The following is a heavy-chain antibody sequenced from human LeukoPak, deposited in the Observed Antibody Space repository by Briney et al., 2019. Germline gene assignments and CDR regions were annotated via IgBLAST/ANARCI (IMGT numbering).Heavy chain of an antibody. CDR1: GGSISSHY. V-gene: IGHV4-59*11. CDR3: AREVYYYDSSGYYLRYMDV. J-gene: IGHJ6*03. D-gene: IGHD3-22*01. CDR2: IYYSGST. Sequence: SETLSLTCTVSGGSISSHYWSWIRQPPGKGLEWIGYIYYSGSTNYNPSLKSRVTISVDTSRNQFSLKLSSVTAADTAVYYCAREVYYYDSSGYYLRYMDVWGKGTTVTVS.